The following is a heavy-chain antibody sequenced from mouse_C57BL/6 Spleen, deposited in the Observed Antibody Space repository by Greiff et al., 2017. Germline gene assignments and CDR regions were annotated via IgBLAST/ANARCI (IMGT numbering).Heavy chain of an antibody. CDR1: GFTFSSYT. CDR2: ISGGGGNT. Sequence: EVKEVESGGGLVKPGGSLKLSCAASGFTFSSYTMSWVRQTPEKRLEWVATISGGGGNTYYPDSVKGRFTISRDNAKNTLYLQMSSLRSEDTALYYCARNYGSSYNYAMDYWGQGTSVTVSS. D-gene: IGHD1-1*01. CDR3: ARNYGSSYNYAMDY. J-gene: IGHJ4*01. V-gene: IGHV5-9*01.